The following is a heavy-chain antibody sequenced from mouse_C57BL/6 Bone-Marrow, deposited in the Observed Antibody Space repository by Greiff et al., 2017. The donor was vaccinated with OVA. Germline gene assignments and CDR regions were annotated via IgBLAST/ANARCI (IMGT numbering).Heavy chain of an antibody. CDR3: ARRGTGTGFAY. D-gene: IGHD4-1*01. CDR2: ISSGGGST. CDR1: GFAFCSYD. J-gene: IGHJ3*01. V-gene: IGHV5-12-1*01. Sequence: DVQLVESGGGLVKPGGSLKLSCAASGFAFCSYDMSWVRQTPEKRLEWVAYISSGGGSTYYPDTVKGRFTISRDNAKNTLYLQMSSLKSEDTAMYYCARRGTGTGFAYWGQGTLVTVSA.